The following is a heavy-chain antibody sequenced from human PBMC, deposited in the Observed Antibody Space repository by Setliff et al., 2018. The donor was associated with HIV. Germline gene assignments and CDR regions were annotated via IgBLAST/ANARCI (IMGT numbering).Heavy chain of an antibody. Sequence: GGSLRLSCAASGFSFSSYWMYWVRQAPGKGLVWVSRINRDGSYTIYADSVEGRFTISRDNAKNTLYLLMNSLGAYDTDVYYCARDQEYCIVVAPSMNMPGCLHSYHMDVRCRGSTVTASS. CDR2: INRDGSYT. CDR1: GFSFSSYW. D-gene: IGHD1-26*01. CDR3: ARDQEYCIVVAPSMNMPGCLHSYHMDV. V-gene: IGHV3-74*01. J-gene: IGHJ6*03.